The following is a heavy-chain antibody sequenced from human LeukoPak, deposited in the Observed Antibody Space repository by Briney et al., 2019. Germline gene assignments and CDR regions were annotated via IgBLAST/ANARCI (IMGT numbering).Heavy chain of an antibody. CDR1: GFTFSSYR. CDR3: ARDRYSGYDYVGLFYYYYYMDV. Sequence: GGSLRLSCAASGFTFSSYRMSWVRQAPGKGLEWVASIKQDGSEKYYVDSVKGRFTISRDNAKNSLYLQMNSLRAEDTAVYYCARDRYSGYDYVGLFYYYYYMDVWGKGTTVTVSS. D-gene: IGHD5-12*01. CDR2: IKQDGSEK. V-gene: IGHV3-7*01. J-gene: IGHJ6*03.